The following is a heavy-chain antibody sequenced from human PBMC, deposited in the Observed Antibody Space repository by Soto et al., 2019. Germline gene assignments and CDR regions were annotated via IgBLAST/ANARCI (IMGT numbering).Heavy chain of an antibody. V-gene: IGHV1-69*06. CDR3: ARVGSRDAYNYVLDQ. CDR2: VISASGSV. CDR1: GRIFSSFP. D-gene: IGHD5-18*01. Sequence: QVQVVQSGAEVKKPGSSVKISCKASGRIFSSFPTSWVRQVPGQGLEWMGGVISASGSVTYAPKFQGRVTMTAVNSAGIGYMELTSLNAEDTAIYYRARVGSRDAYNYVLDQWGPGTMVTVSS. J-gene: IGHJ1*01.